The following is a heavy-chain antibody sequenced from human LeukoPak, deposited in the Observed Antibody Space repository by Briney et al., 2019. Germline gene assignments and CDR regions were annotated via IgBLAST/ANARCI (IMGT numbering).Heavy chain of an antibody. Sequence: PSETLSLTCSVFGDSVSNHAYYWAWIRQAPGKRLEWIGSGHYRETTYSSPSLKSRVTISVDTSKNQVSLKLNSVTAADTAVYYCARKNYDFWPGLLHPYYWGQGIFVAVSS. CDR3: ARKNYDFWPGLLHPYY. V-gene: IGHV4-39*01. D-gene: IGHD3/OR15-3a*01. CDR2: GHYRETT. CDR1: GDSVSNHAYY. J-gene: IGHJ4*02.